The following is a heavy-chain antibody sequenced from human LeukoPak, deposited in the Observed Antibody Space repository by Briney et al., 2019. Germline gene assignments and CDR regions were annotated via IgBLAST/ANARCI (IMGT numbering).Heavy chain of an antibody. D-gene: IGHD3-10*01. J-gene: IGHJ4*02. CDR3: ARDNHGSGIIFDY. CDR1: GGSISSGDYY. CDR2: IYYSGST. Sequence: SETLSLTCTVSGGSISSGDYYWSWLRQPPGKGLEWIGYIYYSGSTYYNPSLKSRVTISVDTSKNQFSLKLSSVTAADTAVYYCARDNHGSGIIFDYWGQGTLVTVSS. V-gene: IGHV4-30-4*08.